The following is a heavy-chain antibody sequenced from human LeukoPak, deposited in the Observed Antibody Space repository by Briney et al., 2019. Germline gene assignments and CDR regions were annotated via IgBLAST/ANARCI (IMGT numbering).Heavy chain of an antibody. CDR1: GFXFSNSW. CDR3: ARDSGYNAFDY. Sequence: PGGSLRLSCADSGFXFSNSWMAWVRQAPERGQEWVANINQDGSAKTCVDSVKGRFTISRDNAKNSLYLQMNSLRAEDTAVYYCARDSGYNAFDYWGQGTLVTVSS. V-gene: IGHV3-7*05. J-gene: IGHJ4*02. D-gene: IGHD5-12*01. CDR2: INQDGSAK.